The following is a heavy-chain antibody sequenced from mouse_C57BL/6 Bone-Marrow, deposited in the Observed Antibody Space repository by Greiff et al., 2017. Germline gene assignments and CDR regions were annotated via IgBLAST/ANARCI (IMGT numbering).Heavy chain of an antibody. Sequence: VQLKESGGGLVKPGGSLKLSCAASGFTFSDYGMHWVRQAPEKGLEWVAYISSGSSTIYYADTVKGRFTISRDNAKNTLFLQMTSLRSEDTAMYYCARPRGYYDYFDYWGQGTTLTVSS. D-gene: IGHD2-3*01. CDR2: ISSGSSTI. CDR3: ARPRGYYDYFDY. V-gene: IGHV5-17*01. J-gene: IGHJ2*01. CDR1: GFTFSDYG.